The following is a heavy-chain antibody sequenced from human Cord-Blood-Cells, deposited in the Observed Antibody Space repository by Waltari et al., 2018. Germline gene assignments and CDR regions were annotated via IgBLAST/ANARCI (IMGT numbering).Heavy chain of an antibody. CDR3: ARIKDIVLMVYDY. Sequence: QVQLQESGPGLVKPSQTLSLTCTVSGGSISSGSYYWSWIRQPAGKGREWIGYTKHSGGTKHNPALKGRVTISGRTSKHQFSRELSSVTAADTAVYYCARIKDIVLMVYDYWGQGTLVTVSS. D-gene: IGHD2-8*01. V-gene: IGHV4-61*09. J-gene: IGHJ4*02. CDR1: GGSISSGSYY. CDR2: TKHSGGT.